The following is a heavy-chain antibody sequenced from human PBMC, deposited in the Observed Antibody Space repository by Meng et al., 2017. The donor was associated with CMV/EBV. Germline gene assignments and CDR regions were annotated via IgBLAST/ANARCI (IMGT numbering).Heavy chain of an antibody. CDR2: IQKIRDGGTT. D-gene: IGHD3-10*01. CDR3: IREWYGEFS. CDR1: GFSFTDSW. J-gene: IGHJ5*02. V-gene: IGHV3-15*01. Sequence: LSCEASGFSFTDSWMSWVRQAPGKGLEWVGRIQKIRDGGTTDFAAPVKGRFTMSRDDSENTLYLQMNSLRSEDTAVYFCIREWYGEFSWGQGTLVTVSS.